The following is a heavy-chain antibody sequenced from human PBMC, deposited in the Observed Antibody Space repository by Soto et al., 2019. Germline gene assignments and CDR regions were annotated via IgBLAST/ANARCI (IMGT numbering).Heavy chain of an antibody. V-gene: IGHV4-59*01. CDR3: ARATTGTTKFRLHYYYYMDV. D-gene: IGHD1-1*01. CDR2: IYYSGST. J-gene: IGHJ6*03. CDR1: GGSISSYY. Sequence: SETLSLTCTVSGGSISSYYWSWIRQPPGKGLEWIGYIYYSGSTNYNPSLKSRVTISVDTSKNQFSLKLSSVTAADTAVYYCARATTGTTKFRLHYYYYMDVWGKGTTVTVSS.